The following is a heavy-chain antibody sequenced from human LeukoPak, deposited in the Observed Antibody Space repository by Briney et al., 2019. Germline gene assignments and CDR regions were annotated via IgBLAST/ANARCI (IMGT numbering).Heavy chain of an antibody. CDR1: GFTFDDYA. J-gene: IGHJ4*02. CDR3: AKAGLRGTTTNFDY. CDR2: ISWNSGSI. V-gene: IGHV3-9*01. D-gene: IGHD4-17*01. Sequence: GRSLRLSGAASGFTFDDYAMHSVRQAPGKGLEWVSGISWNSGSIGYADSVKGRFTISRDNAKNSLYLQMNSLRPEDTALYYCAKAGLRGTTTNFDYWGQGTLVTVSS.